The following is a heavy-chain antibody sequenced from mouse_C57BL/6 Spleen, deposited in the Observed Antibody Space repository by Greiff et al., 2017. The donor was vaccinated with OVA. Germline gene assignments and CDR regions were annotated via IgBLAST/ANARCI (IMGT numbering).Heavy chain of an antibody. CDR1: GFSFNTYA. CDR3: VRGGSYYFDY. J-gene: IGHJ2*01. CDR2: IRSKSNNYAT. V-gene: IGHV10-1*01. Sequence: DVKLVESGGGLVQPKGSLKLSCAASGFSFNTYAMNWVRQAPGKGLEWVARIRSKSNNYATYYADSVKDRFTISRDDSESMLYLQMNNLKTEDTAMYYCVRGGSYYFDYWGQGTTLTVSS.